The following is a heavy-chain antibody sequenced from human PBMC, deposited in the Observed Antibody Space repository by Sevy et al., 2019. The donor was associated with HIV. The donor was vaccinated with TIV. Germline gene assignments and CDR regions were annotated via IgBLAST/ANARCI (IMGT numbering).Heavy chain of an antibody. CDR2: MNPNSGNT. J-gene: IGHJ6*02. Sequence: ASVKVSCKASGYTFTSYDINWVRQATGQGLEWMGWMNPNSGNTGYAQKFQGRVTVTRNTSISTAYMELSSLRSEDTAVYYCARGKVYYYGMDVWGQGTTVTVSS. CDR3: ARGKVYYYGMDV. V-gene: IGHV1-8*01. CDR1: GYTFTSYD.